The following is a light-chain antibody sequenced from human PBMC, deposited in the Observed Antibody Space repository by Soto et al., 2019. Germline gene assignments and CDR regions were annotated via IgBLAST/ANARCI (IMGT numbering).Light chain of an antibody. V-gene: IGLV7-46*01. Sequence: QAVVTQEPSLTVSPGGTVTLTCGSSTGAVTSSHYPYWFQQRPGQAPRTLIYNTSNKHSWTPARFSGSLLGGKAALTLSGAQPEDEADYYCLLFDSGPRVFGGGTKLTVL. J-gene: IGLJ2*01. CDR3: LLFDSGPRV. CDR1: TGAVTSSHY. CDR2: NTS.